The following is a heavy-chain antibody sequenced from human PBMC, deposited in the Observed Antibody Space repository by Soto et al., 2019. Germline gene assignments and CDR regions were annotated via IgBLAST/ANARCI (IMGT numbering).Heavy chain of an antibody. J-gene: IGHJ4*02. CDR1: GYTFTHYY. CDR3: ASCPIYGGDSYFAY. Sequence: QVQLVQSGAEVRKPGASVKLSCQASGYTFTHYYIHWVRQAPGQGLEWLGIINPDTGTTSYAQTFQARVTLTTDTSASTVYLELSGLAAEYTAVYYCASCPIYGGDSYFAYWGQGTLVTVSS. V-gene: IGHV1-46*01. D-gene: IGHD2-21*01. CDR2: INPDTGTT.